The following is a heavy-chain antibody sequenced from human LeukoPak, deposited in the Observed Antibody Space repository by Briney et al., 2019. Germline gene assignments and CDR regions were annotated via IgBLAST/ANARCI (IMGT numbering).Heavy chain of an antibody. J-gene: IGHJ5*02. CDR1: GGTFSSYA. V-gene: IGHV1-69*13. CDR2: IIPIFGTA. Sequence: GASVKVSCKASGGTFSSYAISWVRQAPGQGLEWMGGIIPIFGTANYAQKFQGRVTITADESTSTAYMELSSLRSEDTAVYYCARDRYCSGGSCYSYRWFDPWGQGTLVTVSS. CDR3: ARDRYCSGGSCYSYRWFDP. D-gene: IGHD2-15*01.